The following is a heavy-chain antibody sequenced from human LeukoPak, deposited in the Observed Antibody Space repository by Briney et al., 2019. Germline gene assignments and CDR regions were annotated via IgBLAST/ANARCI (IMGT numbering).Heavy chain of an antibody. CDR3: ARDKAYCGGDCYSDDFDY. V-gene: IGHV3-21*01. D-gene: IGHD2-21*02. J-gene: IGHJ4*02. Sequence: TGGSLRLSCAASGFTFSSYGMHWVRQAPGKGLEWVSSISSSSSYIYYADSVKGRFTISRDNAKNSLYLQMNSLRAEDTAVYYCARDKAYCGGDCYSDDFDYWGQGTLVTVSS. CDR2: ISSSSSYI. CDR1: GFTFSSYG.